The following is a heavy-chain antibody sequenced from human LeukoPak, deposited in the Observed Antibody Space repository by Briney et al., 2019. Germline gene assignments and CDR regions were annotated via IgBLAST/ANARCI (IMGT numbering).Heavy chain of an antibody. J-gene: IGHJ2*01. Sequence: GGSLRLSCAASGFTFSSYAMSWDRQAPGKGLEWVSAISGSGGSTFYADSVKGRFTISRDNSKNTLYLQMNSLRAEDTAVYYCAKDETGYSSSSPVGLWGRGTLVTVSS. CDR2: ISGSGGST. CDR3: AKDETGYSSSSPVGL. V-gene: IGHV3-23*01. CDR1: GFTFSSYA. D-gene: IGHD6-13*01.